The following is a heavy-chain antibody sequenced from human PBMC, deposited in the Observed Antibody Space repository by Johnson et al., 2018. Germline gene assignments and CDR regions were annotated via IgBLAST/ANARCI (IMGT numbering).Heavy chain of an antibody. CDR2: VWNDGSKQ. V-gene: IGHV3-33*01. J-gene: IGHJ3*01. Sequence: QVQLVQSGGGVVQPGRSLRLSCAASGFVFSTYGMNWVRQAPDKGLEWVALVWNDGSKQYYADSVKGRFTISSDNSKSTLFLQMDSLRVEDTAVYYCAREDWNYGRGTLDMWGQGTMVAVSS. CDR3: AREDWNYGRGTLDM. CDR1: GFVFSTYG. D-gene: IGHD1-7*01.